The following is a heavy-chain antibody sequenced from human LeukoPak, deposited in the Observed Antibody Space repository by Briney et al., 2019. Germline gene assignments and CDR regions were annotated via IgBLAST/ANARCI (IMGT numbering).Heavy chain of an antibody. CDR2: INQNGSDT. D-gene: IGHD6-13*01. CDR3: ARHSSSWYFAFDI. CDR1: GLRFSNHW. V-gene: IGHV3-7*03. J-gene: IGHJ3*02. Sequence: PGGSLRLSCAVFGLRFSNHWMTWVRQAPGKGLEWVANINQNGSDTYFVDSVKGRFTISRDNSKNTLYLQMNSLRAEDTAVYYCARHSSSWYFAFDIWGQGTMVTVSS.